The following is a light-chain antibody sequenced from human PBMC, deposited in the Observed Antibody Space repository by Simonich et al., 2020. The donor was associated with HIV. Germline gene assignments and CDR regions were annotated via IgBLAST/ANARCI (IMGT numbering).Light chain of an antibody. CDR2: EVS. J-gene: IGLJ3*02. Sequence: QSALTQPPSASGSPGQSVTISCTGTSSDVGGYNYVSWYQHHPGKAPTLLIFEVSRPPSGVTDRFSGSKSGNTASLTISGLQAEDEANYYCSSYTSSSTLVFGGGTKLTVL. CDR1: SSDVGGYNY. CDR3: SSYTSSSTLV. V-gene: IGLV2-8*01.